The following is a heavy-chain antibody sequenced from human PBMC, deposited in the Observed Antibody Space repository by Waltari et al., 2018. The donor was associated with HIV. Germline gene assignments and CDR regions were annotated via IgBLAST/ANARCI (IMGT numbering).Heavy chain of an antibody. CDR2: IYYSGST. CDR1: GGSISSSSYY. D-gene: IGHD3-3*01. CDR3: ARDSKITIFGV. J-gene: IGHJ4*02. Sequence: QLQLQESGPGLVKPSETLSLTCTVSGGSISSSSYYWGWIRQPPGKGLEWIGSIYYSGSTYYNPSLKSRVTISVDASKNQFSLKLSSVTAADTAVYYCARDSKITIFGVWGQGTLVTVSS. V-gene: IGHV4-39*07.